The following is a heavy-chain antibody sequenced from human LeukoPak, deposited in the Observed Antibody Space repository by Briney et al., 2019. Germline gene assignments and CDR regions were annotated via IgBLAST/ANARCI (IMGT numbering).Heavy chain of an antibody. CDR2: ISGSSAGI. J-gene: IGHJ4*02. CDR3: AQDTGKGDY. D-gene: IGHD1-14*01. V-gene: IGHV3-NL1*01. CDR1: GFTFSSYW. Sequence: GGSLRLSCVVSGFTFSSYWMHWVRQAPGKGLEWVSVISGSSAGIKYADSVKGRFTISRDNSKNTLFLQMNSLTTEDTAMYYCAQDTGKGDYWGQGTLVTVSS.